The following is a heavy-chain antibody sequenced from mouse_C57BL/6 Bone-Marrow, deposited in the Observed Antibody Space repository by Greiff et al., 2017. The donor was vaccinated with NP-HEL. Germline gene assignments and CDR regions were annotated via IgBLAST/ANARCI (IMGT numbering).Heavy chain of an antibody. D-gene: IGHD1-1*01. CDR1: GFNIKDDY. J-gene: IGHJ2*01. V-gene: IGHV14-4*01. Sequence: EVKLVESGAELVRPGASVKLSCTASGFNIKDDYMHWVKQRPEQGLEWIGWIDPENGDTEYASQFQGKAPITADTSSNTAYLQLSSLTSEDTAVYYCTSYYGSSYYFDYWGQGTTLTVSS. CDR3: TSYYGSSYYFDY. CDR2: IDPENGDT.